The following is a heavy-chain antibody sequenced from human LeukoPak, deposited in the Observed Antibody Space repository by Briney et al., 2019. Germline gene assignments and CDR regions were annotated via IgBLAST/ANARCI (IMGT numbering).Heavy chain of an antibody. D-gene: IGHD1-1*01. V-gene: IGHV3-48*03. J-gene: IGHJ4*02. CDR1: GFTFSAYE. Sequence: GGSLRLSCAASGFTFSAYEMNWVRQAPGKGLEWVAYTSSSGSTTYYADSLKGRFTISRVNARNSLYLRINSLRAEDTAVYYCARGVPGDYWGQGTLVTVSS. CDR2: TSSSGSTT. CDR3: ARGVPGDY.